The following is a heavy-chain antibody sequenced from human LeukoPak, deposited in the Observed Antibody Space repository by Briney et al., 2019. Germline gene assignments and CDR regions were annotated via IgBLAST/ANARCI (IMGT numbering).Heavy chain of an antibody. CDR1: GFTISSYS. CDR2: ISSSSSYI. D-gene: IGHD5-18*01. J-gene: IGHJ4*02. V-gene: IGHV3-21*01. Sequence: GGSLRLSCAASGFTISSYSMNWVRQAPGKGLEWVSSISSSSSYIYYADSVKGRFTISRDNAKNSLYLQMNSLRAEDTAMYYCARDGYDYFDYWGQRTLVTVSS. CDR3: ARDGYDYFDY.